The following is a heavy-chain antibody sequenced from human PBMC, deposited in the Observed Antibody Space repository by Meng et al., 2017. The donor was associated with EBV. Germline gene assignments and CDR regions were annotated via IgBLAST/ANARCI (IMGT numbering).Heavy chain of an antibody. CDR2: LHHSGST. V-gene: IGHV4-34*01. J-gene: IGHJ4*02. CDR1: GGSVNGYF. CDR3: ARVSPKRYFGYLAPPDY. Sequence: QVQLQQWGAGLLKPSETLSLTCAVYGGSVNGYFWSWIRQPPGKGLEWIGELHHSGSTNYNPSLKSRLRISVDTSKNQFSLNLTSVTAADTAVYYCARVSPKRYFGYLAPPDYWGQGTLVTVSS. D-gene: IGHD3-9*01.